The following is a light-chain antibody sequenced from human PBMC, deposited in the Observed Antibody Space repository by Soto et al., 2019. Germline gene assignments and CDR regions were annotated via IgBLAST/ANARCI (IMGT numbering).Light chain of an antibody. CDR1: SSNIGSNT. Sequence: QSVLTQPPSASGTPGQRVTISCYGSSSNIGSNTVDWYQQLPGTAPKLLIYTNSQRPSGVPDRFSGSKSGTSASLAISGLQSEHEADYFCAAWVDSLNGSYVFGTGTKLTVL. J-gene: IGLJ1*01. V-gene: IGLV1-44*01. CDR2: TNS. CDR3: AAWVDSLNGSYV.